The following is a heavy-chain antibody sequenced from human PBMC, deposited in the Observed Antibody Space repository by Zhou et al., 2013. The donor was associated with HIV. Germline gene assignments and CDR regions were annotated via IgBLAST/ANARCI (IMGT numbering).Heavy chain of an antibody. Sequence: QVQLVQSGAEVKKPGASVKVSCKASGYTFTSYDINWVRQATGQGLEWMGWMNPNSGNTGYAQKFQGRVTMTRNTSISTAYMELSSLRSEDTAVYYCARSYDSSGYYLDAFDIWGQGTMVTVSS. V-gene: IGHV1-8*01. CDR1: GYTFTSYD. D-gene: IGHD3-22*01. J-gene: IGHJ3*02. CDR2: MNPNSGNT. CDR3: ARSYDSSGYYLDAFDI.